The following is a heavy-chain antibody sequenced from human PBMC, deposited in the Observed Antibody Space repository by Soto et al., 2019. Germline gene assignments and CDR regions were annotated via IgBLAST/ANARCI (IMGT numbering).Heavy chain of an antibody. CDR2: ISGSGGST. Sequence: EVQLLESGGGLVQPGGSLRLSCAASGFTFSNYAMSWVRQAPGKGLEWVSGISGSGGSTYYADSVKGRFTISRDNSKXXXXXXXXXXXXXXXXXXXCAKAPITMVRGVIDYWGQGTLVTVSS. V-gene: IGHV3-23*01. CDR1: GFTFSNYA. J-gene: IGHJ4*02. CDR3: AKAPITMVRGVIDY. D-gene: IGHD3-10*01.